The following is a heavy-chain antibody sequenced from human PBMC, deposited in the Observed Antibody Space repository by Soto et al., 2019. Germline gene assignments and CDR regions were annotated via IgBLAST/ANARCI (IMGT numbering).Heavy chain of an antibody. J-gene: IGHJ5*02. V-gene: IGHV1-18*01. D-gene: IGHD3-22*01. Sequence: GASVKVSCKASGYTFTSYGISWVRQAPGQGLEWMGWISAYNGNTNYAQKLQGRVTMTTDTSTSTAYMELRSLRPDDTAVYYCASTLGYDSSGYYYGWFDPWGQGTLVTVSS. CDR2: ISAYNGNT. CDR3: ASTLGYDSSGYYYGWFDP. CDR1: GYTFTSYG.